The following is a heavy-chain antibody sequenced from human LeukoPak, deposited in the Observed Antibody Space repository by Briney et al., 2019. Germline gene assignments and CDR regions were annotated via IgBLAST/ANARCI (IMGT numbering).Heavy chain of an antibody. D-gene: IGHD2-21*02. J-gene: IGHJ6*02. CDR3: ARRKEYCGGDCYRYYYGMDV. CDR1: GGSISSGGYS. CDR2: IYHSGST. V-gene: IGHV4-30-2*01. Sequence: SQTLSLTCAVSGGSISSGGYSWSWIRQPPGKGLECIGYIYHSGSTYYNPSLKSRVTISVDRSKNQFSLKLSSVTAADTAVYYCARRKEYCGGDCYRYYYGMDVWGQGTTVTVSS.